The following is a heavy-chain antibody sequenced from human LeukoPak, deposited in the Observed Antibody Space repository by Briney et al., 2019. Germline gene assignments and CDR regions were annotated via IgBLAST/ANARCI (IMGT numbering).Heavy chain of an antibody. CDR1: GFTFSSYA. Sequence: SGGSLRLSCAASGFTFSSYAVSWVRQAPGKGLEWVSAISGSGGSTYYADSVKGRFTISRDNSKNTLYLQMNSLRAEDTAVYYCAKSNQQQVVNSNHFDYWGQGTLVTVSS. J-gene: IGHJ4*02. CDR3: AKSNQQQVVNSNHFDY. D-gene: IGHD6-13*01. V-gene: IGHV3-23*01. CDR2: ISGSGGST.